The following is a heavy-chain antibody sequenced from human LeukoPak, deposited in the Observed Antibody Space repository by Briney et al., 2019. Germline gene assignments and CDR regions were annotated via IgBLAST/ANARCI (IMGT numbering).Heavy chain of an antibody. Sequence: SETQSLTCTVSGGSISSRSHSWGWVRQPPGKGLEWIGSLYYSGSTYYNPSLKSRVTISVDTSKNQFSLKLSSVTAADTALYYCARWEESDAFDIWGQGTMVTVSS. D-gene: IGHD1-26*01. V-gene: IGHV4-39*01. CDR3: ARWEESDAFDI. CDR2: LYYSGST. J-gene: IGHJ3*02. CDR1: GGSISSRSHS.